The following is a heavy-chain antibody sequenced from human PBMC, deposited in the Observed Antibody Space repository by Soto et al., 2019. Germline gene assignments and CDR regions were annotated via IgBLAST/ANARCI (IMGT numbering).Heavy chain of an antibody. CDR2: ISGSGSNT. V-gene: IGHV3-23*01. Sequence: GGSLRLSCVASGFTFSSYALYWVRQAPGKRLEWVSAISGSGSNTYYADSVKGRLTISRDNSQNTLYLQMNTLRAEDTALYYCAKAKPTTTCFDYWGQGTLVTVSS. CDR1: GFTFSSYA. J-gene: IGHJ4*02. D-gene: IGHD1-1*01. CDR3: AKAKPTTTCFDY.